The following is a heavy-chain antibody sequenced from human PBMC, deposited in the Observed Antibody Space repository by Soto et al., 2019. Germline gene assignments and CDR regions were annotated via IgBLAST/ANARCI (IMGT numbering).Heavy chain of an antibody. CDR2: IYYSGST. CDR1: GSSISSYY. Sequence: SETLSLTCTVSGSSISSYYWSWIRQPPGKGLEWIGYIYYSGSTNYNPSLKSRVTISVDTSKNQFSLKLSSVTAADRAVYYCASYGSGSYLRFDPWGQGTLVTVSS. V-gene: IGHV4-59*01. J-gene: IGHJ5*02. D-gene: IGHD3-10*01. CDR3: ASYGSGSYLRFDP.